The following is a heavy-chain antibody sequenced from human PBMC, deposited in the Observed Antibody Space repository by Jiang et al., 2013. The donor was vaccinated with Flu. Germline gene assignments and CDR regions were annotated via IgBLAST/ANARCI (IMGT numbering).Heavy chain of an antibody. CDR2: VRYDGTKK. J-gene: IGHJ6*02. CDR3: ARDREVVAGKDYYYAMDV. D-gene: IGHD6-19*01. V-gene: IGHV3-33*01. CDR1: GFTFSTYG. Sequence: LVESGGGVVQPGTSLRLSCAASGFTFSTYGMHWVRQAPGKGLEWVAAVRYDGTKKYYADSVKGRFTVSRDTAKNELDLQMNSLRPEDTAVYYCARDREVVAGKDYYYAMDVWGQGTPVTVSS.